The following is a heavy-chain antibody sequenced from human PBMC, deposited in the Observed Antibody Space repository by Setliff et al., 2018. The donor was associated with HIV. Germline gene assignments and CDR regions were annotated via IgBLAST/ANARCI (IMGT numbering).Heavy chain of an antibody. Sequence: TLSLTCTVSGGSISSTNYFWGWIRQPPGKGLEWIGTIYYHGSTYYNPSLKSRVTISIDTSKNQFSLQLTSVTAADTAVYYCVNPSGAMGDFDSWGQGTLVTVS. V-gene: IGHV4-39*01. CDR2: IYYHGST. D-gene: IGHD3-16*01. CDR3: VNPSGAMGDFDS. CDR1: GGSISSTNYF. J-gene: IGHJ4*02.